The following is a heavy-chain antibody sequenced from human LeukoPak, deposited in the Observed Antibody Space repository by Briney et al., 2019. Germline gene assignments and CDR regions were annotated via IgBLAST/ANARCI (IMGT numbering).Heavy chain of an antibody. CDR2: IKGDGTT. CDR1: GFIVSPYE. D-gene: IGHD6-13*01. V-gene: IGHV3-48*03. CDR3: ARFSITWYVAFDL. J-gene: IGHJ3*01. Sequence: GGSLRLSCAASGFIVSPYEMGWVRQAPGKGLEWLSYIKGDGTTYYADSVRGRFTSSRDNARNSVYLHMSSLRAEDTALYYCARFSITWYVAFDLWGQGTVVTVSS.